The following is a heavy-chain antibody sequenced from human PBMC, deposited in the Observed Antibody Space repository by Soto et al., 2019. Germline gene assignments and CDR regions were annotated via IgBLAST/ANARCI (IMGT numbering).Heavy chain of an antibody. CDR2: ISTSGANI. D-gene: IGHD1-1*01. CDR1: RFTFSTYS. CDR3: ARYGNSTWFDT. Sequence: GGCLRLSCAASRFTFSTYSMNWDRQAPGKGLEWVSSISTSGANIYYADSVKGRFTISRDNGKNSLYLQMNSLRAEDTALYYCARYGNSTWFDTWGQGTLVTVSS. J-gene: IGHJ5*02. V-gene: IGHV3-21*01.